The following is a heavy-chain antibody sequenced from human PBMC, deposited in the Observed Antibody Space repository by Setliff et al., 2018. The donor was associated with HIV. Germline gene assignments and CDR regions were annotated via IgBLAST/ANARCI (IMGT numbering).Heavy chain of an antibody. V-gene: IGHV4-34*01. CDR1: GGSFSGYF. D-gene: IGHD3-22*01. J-gene: IGHJ3*02. Sequence: SETLSLTCAVYGGSFSGYFWTWIRQPQQKRLEWIGEINHGGDTNYNPSLKSRVTISVDTSKNQFSLKLSSVTAADTAVYYCARVGDFYDGSGDYSVLDAFDMWGQGTKVTVSS. CDR3: ARVGDFYDGSGDYSVLDAFDM. CDR2: INHGGDT.